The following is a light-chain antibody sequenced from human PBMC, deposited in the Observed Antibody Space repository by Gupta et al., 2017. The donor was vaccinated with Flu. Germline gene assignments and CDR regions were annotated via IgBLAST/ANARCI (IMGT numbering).Light chain of an antibody. Sequence: DIQLTQSPSLLSASVGDRVTITCRASQGISNYLAWYQQKPGKAPKLLIYAASTLQSGVPSRFSGSGSATEFTLTIISRQPEDSATYYCQQRKSFPLTFGQGTRLEIK. V-gene: IGKV1-9*01. CDR1: QGISNY. J-gene: IGKJ5*01. CDR2: AAS. CDR3: QQRKSFPLT.